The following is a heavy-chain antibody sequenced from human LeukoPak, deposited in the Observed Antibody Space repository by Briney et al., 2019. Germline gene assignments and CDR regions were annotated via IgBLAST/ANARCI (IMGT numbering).Heavy chain of an antibody. Sequence: GASVKVSCKASGGTFSSYAISWVRQTPGQGLEWIGGIIPIFGTANYAQKSQGRVTITADESTSTAYMELSSLRSEDTAVYYCAREKSLGDFWSGYSEYWGQGTLVTVSS. CDR3: AREKSLGDFWSGYSEY. CDR2: IIPIFGTA. D-gene: IGHD3-3*01. J-gene: IGHJ4*02. V-gene: IGHV1-69*13. CDR1: GGTFSSYA.